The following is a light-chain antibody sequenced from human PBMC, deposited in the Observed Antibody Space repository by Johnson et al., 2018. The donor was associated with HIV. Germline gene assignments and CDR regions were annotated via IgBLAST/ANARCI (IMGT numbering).Light chain of an antibody. CDR1: VSNIESYF. CDR3: GTWDSSRSASYV. V-gene: IGLV1-51*02. Sequence: VLTQPPSVSAAPGQTVNISCSGNVSNIESYFVSWYQQLPGAAPTLLIYEDNKRPSGIPDRFSGSKSGTSATLGITVLQTGDEADYYCGTWDSSRSASYVFGTGTKVTVL. CDR2: EDN. J-gene: IGLJ1*01.